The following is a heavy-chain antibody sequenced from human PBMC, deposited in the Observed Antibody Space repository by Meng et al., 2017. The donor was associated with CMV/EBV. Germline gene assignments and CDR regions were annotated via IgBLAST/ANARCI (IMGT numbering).Heavy chain of an antibody. D-gene: IGHD6-13*01. CDR1: GGTFSSYA. J-gene: IGHJ6*02. Sequence: SVKVPCKASGGTFSSYAISWVRQAPGQGLEWMGGIIPIFGTANYAQKFQGRVTITTDESTSTAYMELSSLRSEDTAVYYCAREVGGDSSWHDYYYGMDVWGQGTTVTVSS. V-gene: IGHV1-69*05. CDR2: IIPIFGTA. CDR3: AREVGGDSSWHDYYYGMDV.